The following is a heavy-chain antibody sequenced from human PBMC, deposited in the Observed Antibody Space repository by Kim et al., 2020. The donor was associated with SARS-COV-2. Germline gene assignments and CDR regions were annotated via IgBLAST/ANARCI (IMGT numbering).Heavy chain of an antibody. V-gene: IGHV3-9*01. CDR3: AKFFRGVIPDY. D-gene: IGHD3-10*01. CDR1: GFTFDDYA. J-gene: IGHJ4*02. Sequence: GGSLRLSCAASGFTFDDYAMHWVRQAPGKGLEWVSGISWNSGSIGYADSVKGRFTISRDNAKNSLYLQMNSLRAEDTALYYCAKFFRGVIPDYWGQGTLVTVSS. CDR2: ISWNSGSI.